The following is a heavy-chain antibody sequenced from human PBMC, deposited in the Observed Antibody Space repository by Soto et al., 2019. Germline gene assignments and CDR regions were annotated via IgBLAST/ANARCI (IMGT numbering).Heavy chain of an antibody. Sequence: QVQLQQSGPGLVKPSQTLTLTCAISGDSVSSNSAIWNWIRQSPSRGLEWLGRTYYRSKWYNNYAESVKGRITINPDTSKNQFSLQLNSVTPEDTAVYYCSTWHFDYWGHGTLVTVSS. V-gene: IGHV6-1*01. CDR3: STWHFDY. CDR2: TYYRSKWYN. J-gene: IGHJ4*01. CDR1: GDSVSSNSAI.